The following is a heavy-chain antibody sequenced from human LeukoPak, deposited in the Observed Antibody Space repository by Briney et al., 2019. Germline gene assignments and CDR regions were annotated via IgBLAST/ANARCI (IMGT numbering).Heavy chain of an antibody. J-gene: IGHJ4*02. Sequence: ASVKVSCKASGYTFTGYFMHWVRQAPRQGLEWMGWINPNSGGTNYAQKFQGRVTMTRDTSISTAYMELSRLRSDDTAVYYCARQSSGYYSFDYWGQGTLVTVSS. CDR3: ARQSSGYYSFDY. CDR2: INPNSGGT. CDR1: GYTFTGYF. D-gene: IGHD3-22*01. V-gene: IGHV1-2*02.